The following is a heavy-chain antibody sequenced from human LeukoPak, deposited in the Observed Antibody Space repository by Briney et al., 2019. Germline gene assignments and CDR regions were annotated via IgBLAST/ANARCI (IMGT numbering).Heavy chain of an antibody. CDR1: GFTFSSYE. V-gene: IGHV3-48*03. CDR3: ARDFGGYFDY. J-gene: IGHJ4*02. CDR2: ISSSGATI. Sequence: PGGSLRLSCAASGFTFSSYEMNWVRQAPGKGLEWVSYISSSGATIYYADSVKGRFTISRDNTKNSLYLQMNSLRAEDTAIYYCARDFGGYFDYWGQGTLDTVSS. D-gene: IGHD3-16*01.